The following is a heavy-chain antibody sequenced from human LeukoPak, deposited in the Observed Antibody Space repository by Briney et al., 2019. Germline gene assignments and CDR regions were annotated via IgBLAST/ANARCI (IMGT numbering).Heavy chain of an antibody. Sequence: GGSLRLSCAVSGFNFRDHWMDWVRQAPGKGLEWVGHIKNDGSESYYVDSLKGRFSISRDNTNNALYLQMNSLRVEDTAVYYCAKNNGWFHLAQWGQGTLVTVSS. CDR3: AKNNGWFHLAQ. D-gene: IGHD6-19*01. V-gene: IGHV3-7*03. CDR1: GFNFRDHW. J-gene: IGHJ4*02. CDR2: IKNDGSES.